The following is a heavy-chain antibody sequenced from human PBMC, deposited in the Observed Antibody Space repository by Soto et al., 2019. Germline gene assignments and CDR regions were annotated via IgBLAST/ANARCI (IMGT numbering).Heavy chain of an antibody. Sequence: EVQLLESGGGLVQPGGSLRLSCAASGFTFSSYAMSWVRQAPGKGREWVSAISGSGGRTYYADSVKGRFTISRDNSKNTLYLQMNSLRAEDTAVYYCAKWGRGGSYCVDYWGQGTLVTVSS. D-gene: IGHD1-26*01. CDR3: AKWGRGGSYCVDY. CDR1: GFTFSSYA. V-gene: IGHV3-23*01. J-gene: IGHJ4*02. CDR2: ISGSGGRT.